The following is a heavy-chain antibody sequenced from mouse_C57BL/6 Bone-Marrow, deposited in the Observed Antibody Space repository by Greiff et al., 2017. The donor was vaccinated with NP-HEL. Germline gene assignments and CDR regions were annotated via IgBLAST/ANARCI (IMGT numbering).Heavy chain of an antibody. CDR1: GFSFNTYA. J-gene: IGHJ2*01. D-gene: IGHD2-3*01. V-gene: IGHV10-1*01. Sequence: EVQVVESGGGLVQPKGSLKLSCAASGFSFNTYAMNWVRQAPGKGLEWVARIRSKSNNYATYYADSVKDRFTISRDDSESMLYLQMNNLKTEDTAMYYCVRGGDGYSLFDYWGQGTTLTVSS. CDR3: VRGGDGYSLFDY. CDR2: IRSKSNNYAT.